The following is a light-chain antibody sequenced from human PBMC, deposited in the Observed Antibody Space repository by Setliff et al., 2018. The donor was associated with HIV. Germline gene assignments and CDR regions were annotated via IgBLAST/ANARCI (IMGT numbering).Light chain of an antibody. J-gene: IGLJ3*02. Sequence: QAVVTQEPSLTVSPGGTVTLTCGSSTGAVTSGHYPHWFQQKPGQAPRTLIYDTTNKNSWTPARFSGSLLGGKTALTLSCAQPDNEADYYWLFSYRGARVFGGGTKVTVL. CDR2: DTT. CDR3: LFSYRGARV. CDR1: TGAVTSGHY. V-gene: IGLV7-46*01.